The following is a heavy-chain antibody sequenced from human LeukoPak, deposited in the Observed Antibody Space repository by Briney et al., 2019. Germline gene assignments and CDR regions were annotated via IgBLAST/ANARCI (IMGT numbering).Heavy chain of an antibody. J-gene: IGHJ4*02. CDR1: GGSFSGYY. CDR2: INHSGST. D-gene: IGHD2-2*02. Sequence: SESLSLTCAVYGGSFSGYYWSWIRQPPGKGLEWIGEINHSGSTNYNPSLKSRVTISVDTSKNQFSLKLSSVTAADTAVYYCAGAPGYCSSTSCYREGSYFDYWGQGTLVTVSS. CDR3: AGAPGYCSSTSCYREGSYFDY. V-gene: IGHV4-34*01.